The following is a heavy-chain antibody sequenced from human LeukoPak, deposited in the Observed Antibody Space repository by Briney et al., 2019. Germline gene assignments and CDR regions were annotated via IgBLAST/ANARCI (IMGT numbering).Heavy chain of an antibody. V-gene: IGHV3-23*01. CDR3: AKAPKRLGVVVPAAIRPPGEYYFDY. CDR1: GFTFNTYA. J-gene: IGHJ4*02. D-gene: IGHD2-2*01. CDR2: ISDTGDTT. Sequence: GGSLRLSCAASGFTFNTYAMSWVRQAPGKGLEWVSAISDTGDTTYYADSVKGRFTISRDNSKNTLYLQMNSLRAEDTAVYYCAKAPKRLGVVVPAAIRPPGEYYFDYWGQGTLVTVSS.